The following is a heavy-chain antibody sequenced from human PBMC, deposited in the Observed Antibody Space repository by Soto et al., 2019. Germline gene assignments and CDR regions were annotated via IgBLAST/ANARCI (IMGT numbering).Heavy chain of an antibody. V-gene: IGHV3-33*01. J-gene: IGHJ4*02. CDR3: ARGRGYSAYDMGGVDY. CDR2: IWYDGSNK. CDR1: GFTFSSYG. Sequence: GGSLRLSCAASGFTFSSYGMHWVRQAPGKGLEWVAVIWYDGSNKYYADSVKGRFTISRDNSKNTLYLQMNSLRAEDTAVYYCARGRGYSAYDMGGVDYWGQGTLVTVS. D-gene: IGHD5-12*01.